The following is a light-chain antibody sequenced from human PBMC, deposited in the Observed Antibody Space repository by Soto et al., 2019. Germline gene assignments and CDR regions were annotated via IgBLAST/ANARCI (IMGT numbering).Light chain of an antibody. CDR1: QSVGSN. CDR3: QHYNNWPPWT. CDR2: GAS. Sequence: EIVMTQSPATLSVSPGERATLSCRASQSVGSNLAWYQQKFGQAPRLLIYGASTRATGIPARFSGSGSGTEFTLTISSLQSEDFAVYYCQHYNNWPPWTFGQGTKVEVK. V-gene: IGKV3-15*01. J-gene: IGKJ1*01.